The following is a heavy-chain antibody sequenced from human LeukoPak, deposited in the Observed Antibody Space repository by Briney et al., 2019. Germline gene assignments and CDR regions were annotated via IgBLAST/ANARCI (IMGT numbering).Heavy chain of an antibody. D-gene: IGHD1-26*01. CDR1: GGSISSGGYY. V-gene: IGHV4-39*01. Sequence: SQTLSLTCTVSGGSISSGGYYWGWIRQPPGKGLEWIGSIYYSGSTYYNPSLKSRVTISVDTSKNQFSLKLSSVTAADTAVYYCARHDPIVGTPDAFDIWGQGTMVTVSS. CDR2: IYYSGST. J-gene: IGHJ3*02. CDR3: ARHDPIVGTPDAFDI.